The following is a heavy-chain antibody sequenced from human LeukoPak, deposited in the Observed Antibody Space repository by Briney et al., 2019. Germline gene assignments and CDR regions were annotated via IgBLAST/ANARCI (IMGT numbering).Heavy chain of an antibody. Sequence: SETLSLTCTVSGGSISSSSYYWGWIRQPPGKGLEWIGSIYYSGSTYYNPSLKSRVTISVDTSKNQFSLKLSSVTAADTAVYYCARLVYRGYSYGGWFDPWGQGTLVTVSS. D-gene: IGHD5-18*01. CDR3: ARLVYRGYSYGGWFDP. V-gene: IGHV4-39*01. CDR2: IYYSGST. CDR1: GGSISSSSYY. J-gene: IGHJ5*02.